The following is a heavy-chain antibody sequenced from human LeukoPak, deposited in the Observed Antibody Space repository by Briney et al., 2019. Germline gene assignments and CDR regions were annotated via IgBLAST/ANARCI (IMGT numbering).Heavy chain of an antibody. V-gene: IGHV3-30*18. J-gene: IGHJ6*02. CDR2: ISYDGSNT. CDR1: GFTFSSYG. D-gene: IGHD2-2*01. Sequence: PGGSLRLSCAASGFTFSSYGMHWVRQAPGKGLEWVAVISYDGSNTYYADSVKGRFTISRDKSKNTLYLQMNSLRADDTAVYYCAKDRCSSTSCYRYYGMDVWGQGTTVTVSS. CDR3: AKDRCSSTSCYRYYGMDV.